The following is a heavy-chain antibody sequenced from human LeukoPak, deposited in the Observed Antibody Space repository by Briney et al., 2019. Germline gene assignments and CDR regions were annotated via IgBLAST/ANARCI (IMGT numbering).Heavy chain of an antibody. CDR1: GFTFSSYS. Sequence: GSLRLSCAASGFTFSSYSMNWVRQAPGKGLEWVSSISSSSSYIYYADSVKGRFTISRDNAKNSLYLQMNSLRAEDTAVYYCARSYCSSTSCPTYDYWGQGTLVTVSS. CDR3: ARSYCSSTSCPTYDY. J-gene: IGHJ4*02. CDR2: ISSSSSYI. V-gene: IGHV3-21*01. D-gene: IGHD2-2*01.